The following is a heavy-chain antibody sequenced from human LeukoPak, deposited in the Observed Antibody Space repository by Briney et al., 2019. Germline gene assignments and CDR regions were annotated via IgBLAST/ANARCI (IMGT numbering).Heavy chain of an antibody. Sequence: GGSLRLSCAASGFTFSSYGMHWVRQAPGKGLEWVAVISYDGSNKYYADSVKGRFTISRDNSKNTLYLQVNSLRAEDTAVYYCAKDYTTVTPYYFDYWGQGTLVTVSS. J-gene: IGHJ4*02. CDR2: ISYDGSNK. CDR1: GFTFSSYG. V-gene: IGHV3-30*18. CDR3: AKDYTTVTPYYFDY. D-gene: IGHD4-17*01.